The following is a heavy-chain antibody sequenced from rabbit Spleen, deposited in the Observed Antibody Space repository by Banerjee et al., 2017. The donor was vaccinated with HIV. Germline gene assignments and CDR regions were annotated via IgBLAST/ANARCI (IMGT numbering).Heavy chain of an antibody. CDR2: IDVTKHGNS. D-gene: IGHD8-1*01. CDR1: GLDFSSSYW. V-gene: IGHV1S45*01. Sequence: QEQLVESGGGLVQPEGSLTLTCKASGLDFSSSYWICWVRQAPGKGLEWIACIDVTKHGNSYYATWTRGRFTISETSSTTVSLQMTSLTAADTANYFCARDTGSSFSSYGMDLWGQGTLVTDS. CDR3: ARDTGSSFSSYGMDL. J-gene: IGHJ6*01.